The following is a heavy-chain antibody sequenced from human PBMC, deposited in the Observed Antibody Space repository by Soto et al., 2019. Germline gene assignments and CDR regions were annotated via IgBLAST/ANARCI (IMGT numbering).Heavy chain of an antibody. V-gene: IGHV3-21*01. D-gene: IGHD3-22*01. CDR3: ARGTHYYDSIGYSHFFDY. CDR1: GFTFSDFA. CDR2: ISSNGNYI. J-gene: IGHJ4*02. Sequence: GGSMRLSCRASGFTFSDFAMSWVRQAPGKGLEWVSSISSNGNYIYYADSMKGRFTISRDNAEKSLYLQMNSLRGEDTAVYYCARGTHYYDSIGYSHFFDYWGQGTLVTVSS.